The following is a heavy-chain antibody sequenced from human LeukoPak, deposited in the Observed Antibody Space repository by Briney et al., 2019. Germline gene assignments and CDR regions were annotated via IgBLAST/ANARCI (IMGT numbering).Heavy chain of an antibody. Sequence: SETLSLTCTVSGGSISSGDYYWSWIRQPPGKGLEWIGYIYYSGSTYYNPSLKGRVTISVDTSKNQFSLKLSSVTAADTAVYYCARAGIVNWCDPWGQGTLVTVSS. V-gene: IGHV4-30-4*02. J-gene: IGHJ5*02. CDR3: ARAGIVNWCDP. CDR2: IYYSGST. D-gene: IGHD2-15*01. CDR1: GGSISSGDYY.